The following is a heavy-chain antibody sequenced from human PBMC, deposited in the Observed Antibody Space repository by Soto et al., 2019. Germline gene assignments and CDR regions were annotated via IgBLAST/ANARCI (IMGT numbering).Heavy chain of an antibody. D-gene: IGHD6-19*01. J-gene: IGHJ6*02. V-gene: IGHV6-1*01. Sequence: SQTLSLTCAISGDSVSSNSATWNWIRQSPSRGLEWLGRTYYRSKWSNDYAVSVQSRITINPDTSKNQFSLQLKSATPEDTALYFCARGAGSNYFYYYGIDVWGQGTTVTVSS. CDR2: TYYRSKWSN. CDR3: ARGAGSNYFYYYGIDV. CDR1: GDSVSSNSAT.